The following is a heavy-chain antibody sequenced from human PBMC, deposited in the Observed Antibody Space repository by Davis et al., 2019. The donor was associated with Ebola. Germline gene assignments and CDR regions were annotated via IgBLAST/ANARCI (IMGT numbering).Heavy chain of an antibody. CDR3: ARRSGYNYGYEGMDV. CDR1: GFTFSDYY. V-gene: IGHV3-11*06. Sequence: GESLKISCAASGFTFSDYYMSWIRQAPGKGLEWVSYISSSSSYTNYADSVKGRFTISRDNAKNSLYLQMNSLRAEDTAVYYCARRSGYNYGYEGMDVWGQGTTVAVSS. D-gene: IGHD5-18*01. CDR2: ISSSSSYT. J-gene: IGHJ6*02.